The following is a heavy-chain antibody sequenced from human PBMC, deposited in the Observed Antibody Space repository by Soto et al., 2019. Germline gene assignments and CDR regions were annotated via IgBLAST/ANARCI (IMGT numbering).Heavy chain of an antibody. D-gene: IGHD3-22*01. J-gene: IGHJ5*02. CDR3: AMDLWTDFCDSGDPTGWFDP. CDR2: ISAYNGNT. V-gene: IGHV1-18*04. Sequence: ASVKVSCKASGYTFTSYGISWVRQAPGHGLERMGWISAYNGNTNYAQKLQGRVTMTTETSTSTAYMELRSLRSDDTAAYYCAMDLWTDFCDSGDPTGWFDPWGEGALVTVSS. CDR1: GYTFTSYG.